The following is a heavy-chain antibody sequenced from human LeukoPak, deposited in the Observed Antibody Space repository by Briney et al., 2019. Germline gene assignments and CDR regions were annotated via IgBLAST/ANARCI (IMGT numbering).Heavy chain of an antibody. D-gene: IGHD3-10*01. CDR1: GFTFSDHY. CDR3: ARAMVRGVIRPLHY. CDR2: ISSSGSTI. Sequence: GGSLRLSCAASGFTFSDHYMSWIRQAPGKGLEWVSYISSSGSTIYYADSVKGRFTISRDNAKNSLYLQMNSLRAEDTAVYYCARAMVRGVIRPLHYWGQGTLVTVSS. V-gene: IGHV3-11*04. J-gene: IGHJ4*02.